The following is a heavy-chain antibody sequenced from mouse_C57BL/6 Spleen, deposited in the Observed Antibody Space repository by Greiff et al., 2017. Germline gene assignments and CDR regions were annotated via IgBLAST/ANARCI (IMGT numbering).Heavy chain of an antibody. D-gene: IGHD4-1*01. CDR1: GYTFTDYE. V-gene: IGHV1-15*01. J-gene: IGHJ4*01. CDR2: IDPETGGT. Sequence: QVQLQQSGAELVRPGASVTLSCKASGYTFTDYEMHWVKQTPVHGLEWIGAIDPETGGTAYNQKFKGKAILTADKSSSTAYMELRSLTSEDSAVYYCTRRDWDSDYVMDYWGQGTSVTVSS. CDR3: TRRDWDSDYVMDY.